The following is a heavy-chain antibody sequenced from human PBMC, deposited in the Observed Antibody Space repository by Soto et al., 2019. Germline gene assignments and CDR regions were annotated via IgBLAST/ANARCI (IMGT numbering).Heavy chain of an antibody. CDR2: IYYSGST. CDR1: GGSIISSSYY. D-gene: IGHD6-19*01. CDR3: ARINIAEADLWYFDL. Sequence: SETLSLTCTVSGGSIISSSYYWVWIRQPPGKGLEWIGSIYYSGSTYYNPSLKSRVTISVDTSKNQFSLKLSSVTAADTAVYYCARINIAEADLWYFDLWGRGTLVTVSS. J-gene: IGHJ2*01. V-gene: IGHV4-39*01.